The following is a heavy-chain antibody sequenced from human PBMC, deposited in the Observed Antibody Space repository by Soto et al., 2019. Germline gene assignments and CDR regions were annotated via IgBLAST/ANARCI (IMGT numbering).Heavy chain of an antibody. CDR1: GDSISSGDYY. CDR3: ARAGPFRSSTSCPNWLDR. D-gene: IGHD2-2*01. J-gene: IGHJ5*02. V-gene: IGHV4-30-4*01. CDR2: TYYTGST. Sequence: PSETLSLTCTVSGDSISSGDYYWSWIRQPPGKRLEWIGYTYYTGSTYYNPSLKSRVTMSVDTSKNQFSLKLSSVTAADTAVYYCARAGPFRSSTSCPNWLDRWCQGTVLTV.